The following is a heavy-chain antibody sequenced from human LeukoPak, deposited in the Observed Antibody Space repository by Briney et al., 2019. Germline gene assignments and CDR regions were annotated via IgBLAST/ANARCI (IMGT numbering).Heavy chain of an antibody. Sequence: SGRSLRLSCAASGFTFSSYAMHWVRQAPGKGLEWVAVISYDGSNKYYADSVKGRFTISRDNSKNTLYLQMNSLRAEDTAVYYCARDSSSGWPEYYYYYGTDVWGQGTTVTVSS. D-gene: IGHD6-19*01. J-gene: IGHJ6*02. CDR3: ARDSSSGWPEYYYYYGTDV. V-gene: IGHV3-30-3*01. CDR1: GFTFSSYA. CDR2: ISYDGSNK.